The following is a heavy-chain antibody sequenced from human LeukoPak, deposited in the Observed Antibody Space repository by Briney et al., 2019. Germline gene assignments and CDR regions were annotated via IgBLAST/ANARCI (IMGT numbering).Heavy chain of an antibody. D-gene: IGHD3-9*01. Sequence: GGSLSLSCPPPGSPFSTYWMHWARQVPGKGLVWVSRVNREGTTSAYADSVKGRFTISRDNDKNTLYLQMNSLRVEDTAVYYCARDVDWILFDYWGQGTLVTVSS. J-gene: IGHJ4*02. CDR2: VNREGTTS. CDR1: GSPFSTYW. CDR3: ARDVDWILFDY. V-gene: IGHV3-74*01.